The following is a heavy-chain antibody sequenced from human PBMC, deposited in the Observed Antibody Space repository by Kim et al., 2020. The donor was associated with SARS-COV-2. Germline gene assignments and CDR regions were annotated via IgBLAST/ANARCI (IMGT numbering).Heavy chain of an antibody. J-gene: IGHJ6*01. CDR2: ISYDGSNK. D-gene: IGHD5-18*01. Sequence: GGSLRLSCAASGFTFSSYAMHWVRQAPGKGLEWVAVISYDGSNKYYADSVKGRFTISRDNSKNTLYLQMNSLRAEDTAVYYCARERGTPYSYGSLYYYYG. V-gene: IGHV3-30*04. CDR1: GFTFSSYA. CDR3: ARERGTPYSYGSLYYYYG.